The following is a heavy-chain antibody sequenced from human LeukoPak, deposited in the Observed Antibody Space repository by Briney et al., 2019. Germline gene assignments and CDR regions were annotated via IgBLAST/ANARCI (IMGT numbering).Heavy chain of an antibody. D-gene: IGHD1-7*01. CDR3: ARYRITGTSNYFDY. Sequence: GGSLRLSCAASGFTFSSYSMNWVRRAPGKGLEWVSSVRSTGSYIYYADSLKGRFTISRDNAKNSLYLQMNSLRAEDTAVYYCARYRITGTSNYFDYWGLGTLVTVSS. J-gene: IGHJ4*02. V-gene: IGHV3-21*01. CDR2: VRSTGSYI. CDR1: GFTFSSYS.